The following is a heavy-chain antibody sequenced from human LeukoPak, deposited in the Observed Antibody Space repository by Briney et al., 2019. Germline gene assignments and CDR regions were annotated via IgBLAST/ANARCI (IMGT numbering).Heavy chain of an antibody. CDR2: ISSSSTYI. J-gene: IGHJ4*02. Sequence: GGSLRLSCAASGFTFSSYAMSWVRQTPGKGLEWVSSISSSSTYIYYADSVKGRFTISRDNAKNSLYLQMNSLRAEDTAVYYCAREPTAMILWGQGTLVTVSS. CDR1: GFTFSSYA. CDR3: AREPTAMIL. D-gene: IGHD5-18*01. V-gene: IGHV3-21*01.